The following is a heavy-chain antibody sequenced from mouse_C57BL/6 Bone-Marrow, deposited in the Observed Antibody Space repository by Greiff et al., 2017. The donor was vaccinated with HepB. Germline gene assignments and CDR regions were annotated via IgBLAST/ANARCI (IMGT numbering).Heavy chain of an antibody. J-gene: IGHJ2*01. CDR2: IRSKSNNYAT. CDR3: VRQGDYGSSYVDY. D-gene: IGHD1-1*01. Sequence: DVKLVESGGGLVQPKGSLKLSCAASGFSFNTYAMNWVRQAPGKGLEWVARIRSKSNNYATYYADSVKDRFTISRDDSESMLYLQMNNLKTEDTAMYYCVRQGDYGSSYVDYWGQGTTLTVSS. CDR1: GFSFNTYA. V-gene: IGHV10-1*01.